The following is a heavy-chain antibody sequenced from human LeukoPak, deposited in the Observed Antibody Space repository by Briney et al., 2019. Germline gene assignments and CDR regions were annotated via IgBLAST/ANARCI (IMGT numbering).Heavy chain of an antibody. D-gene: IGHD3-10*01. J-gene: IGHJ4*02. CDR3: ARALTYYYGSGSYYGSKKERGFDY. CDR2: IYSGGST. CDR1: GFTVSSNY. V-gene: IGHV3-66*01. Sequence: GGSLRLSCAASGFTVSSNYMSWVRQAPGKGLEWVSVIYSGGSTYYADSVKGRFTISRDNSKNTLYLQMNSLRAEDTAVYYCARALTYYYGSGSYYGSKKERGFDYWGQGTLVTVSS.